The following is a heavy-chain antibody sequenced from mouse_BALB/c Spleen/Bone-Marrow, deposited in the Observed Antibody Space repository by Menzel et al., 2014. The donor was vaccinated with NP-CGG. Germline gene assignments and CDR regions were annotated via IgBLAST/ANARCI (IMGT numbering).Heavy chain of an antibody. CDR3: ARLGYYGGFAY. Sequence: EVKLQESGGGLVQPGRSLKLSCAASGFDFSGFWMGWVRQAPGKGLEWIGEINPDSSTINYTPSLKDRFIISRDNAKNTLYLQMSKARSEDTALYYCARLGYYGGFAYWGQGTLVTVSA. D-gene: IGHD2-3*01. CDR1: GFDFSGFW. V-gene: IGHV4-1*02. J-gene: IGHJ3*01. CDR2: INPDSSTI.